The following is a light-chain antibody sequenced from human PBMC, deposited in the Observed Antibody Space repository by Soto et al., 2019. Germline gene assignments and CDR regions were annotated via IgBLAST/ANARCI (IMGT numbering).Light chain of an antibody. Sequence: EIVMTQSPATLSLSPGERATLSCRASQSVSSNFAWYQQKPGQAPRLLIYGASTRATGIPARFSGSGSGTEFTLTISRLQSEDFAVYYCQQYNNWPYTFGQGTKLEIK. V-gene: IGKV3-15*01. CDR2: GAS. CDR1: QSVSSN. J-gene: IGKJ2*01. CDR3: QQYNNWPYT.